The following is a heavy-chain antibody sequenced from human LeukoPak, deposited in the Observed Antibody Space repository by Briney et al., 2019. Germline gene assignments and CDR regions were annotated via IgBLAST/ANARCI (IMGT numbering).Heavy chain of an antibody. D-gene: IGHD3-10*01. CDR2: IYWNDDK. CDR3: ARFITMVRGVIQRDFDY. Sequence: SGPALVKPTQTLTLTCTFSGFSLSTSGMRVSWIRQPPGKALEWLALIYWNDDKRYSPSLKSRLTITKDTSKNQVVLTMTNMDPVDTATYYCARFITMVRGVIQRDFDYWGQGTLVTVSS. V-gene: IGHV2-5*08. CDR1: GFSLSTSGMR. J-gene: IGHJ4*02.